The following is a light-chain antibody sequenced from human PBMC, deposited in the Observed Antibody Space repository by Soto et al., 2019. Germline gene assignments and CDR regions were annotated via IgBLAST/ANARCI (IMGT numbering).Light chain of an antibody. CDR2: DAS. J-gene: IGKJ1*01. CDR3: QLYNSYTT. Sequence: DIQMTQSPSTLSASVGDRVTITCRASQSISSWLAWYQQKPGKAPKLLIYDASSLESGVPSRFSGSGSGTEFTPNISSQQPDDFAAYYCQLYNSYTTCGQGTKVEIK. CDR1: QSISSW. V-gene: IGKV1-5*01.